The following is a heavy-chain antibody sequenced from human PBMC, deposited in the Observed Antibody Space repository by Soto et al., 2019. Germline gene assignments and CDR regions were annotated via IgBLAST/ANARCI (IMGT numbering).Heavy chain of an antibody. CDR1: GFTISTHG. Sequence: QAQLVESGGGVVQPGTSLRLSCAASGFTISTHGMHRVRQAPGKGLEWLANIWYDGSNKFYAESVKGRFSISKDNSKNTLYLQMSSLRAEDTAVYYGAAATTWNFHFPYWGQGTQVTVSA. D-gene: IGHD1-7*01. V-gene: IGHV3-33*03. CDR3: AAATTWNFHFPY. CDR2: IWYDGSNK. J-gene: IGHJ4*02.